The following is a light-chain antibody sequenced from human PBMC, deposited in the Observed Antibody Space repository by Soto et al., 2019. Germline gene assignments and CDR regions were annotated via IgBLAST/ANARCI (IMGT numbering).Light chain of an antibody. CDR2: DVS. Sequence: SALTQPASVSGSPGQSITIPCTGTSSDVGGYSYISWYQHNPGRAPKLMIYDVSNRPSGVSDRFSGSKSGNTASLTISRLQAEDEADYYCSSYTTSSTYVFGSGTKVTVL. V-gene: IGLV2-14*03. CDR3: SSYTTSSTYV. CDR1: SSDVGGYSY. J-gene: IGLJ1*01.